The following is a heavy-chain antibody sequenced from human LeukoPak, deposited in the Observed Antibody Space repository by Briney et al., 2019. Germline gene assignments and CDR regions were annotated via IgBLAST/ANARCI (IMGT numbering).Heavy chain of an antibody. D-gene: IGHD2-21*02. J-gene: IGHJ4*02. CDR1: GFTFSNYG. Sequence: GGSLRLSCAASGFTFSNYGMNWVRQAPGKGLEWVALIWSDGSNKFYADSVKDRFTISRDNSKNTLYLQMNSLRAEDTAVYYCAWPTRGGVTLDYWGQGTLVTVSS. CDR3: AWPTRGGVTLDY. CDR2: IWSDGSNK. V-gene: IGHV3-33*01.